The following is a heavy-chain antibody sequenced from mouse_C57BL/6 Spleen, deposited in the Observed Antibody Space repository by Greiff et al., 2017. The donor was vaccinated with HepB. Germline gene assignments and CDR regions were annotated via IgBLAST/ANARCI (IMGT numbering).Heavy chain of an antibody. V-gene: IGHV1-82*01. CDR1: GYAFSSSW. CDR2: IYPGDGDT. CDR3: AREAGTGYLDY. D-gene: IGHD4-1*01. J-gene: IGHJ2*01. Sequence: VQLQQSGPELVKPGASVKISCKASGYAFSSSWMNWVKQRPGKGLEWIGRIYPGDGDTNYNGKFKGKATLTADKSSSTAYMQLSSLTSEDSAVDFCAREAGTGYLDYWGQGTTLTVSS.